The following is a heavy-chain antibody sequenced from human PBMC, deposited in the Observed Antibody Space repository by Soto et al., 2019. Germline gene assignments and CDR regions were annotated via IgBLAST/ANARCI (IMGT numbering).Heavy chain of an antibody. D-gene: IGHD3-22*01. Sequence: QITLKESGPTLVKPTQTLTLTCTFSGFSLSTSGVGVGWIRQPPGKALEWLALIYWDDDKRYSPSLKSRLTITKDTSKNQVVLTMTNMDPVDTATYYCARDSSGYYYLDYWGQGTLVTVSS. V-gene: IGHV2-5*02. J-gene: IGHJ4*02. CDR1: GFSLSTSGVG. CDR2: IYWDDDK. CDR3: ARDSSGYYYLDY.